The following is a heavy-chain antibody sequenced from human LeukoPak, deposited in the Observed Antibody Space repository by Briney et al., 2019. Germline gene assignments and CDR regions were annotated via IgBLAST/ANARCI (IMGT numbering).Heavy chain of an antibody. CDR2: INPNSGGT. Sequence: ASVKVSCKASGYTFTGYYMHWVRQAPGQGLEWMGWINPNSGGTNYAQKFQGRVTMTRDTSISTVYMELSSLRSEDTAVYYCAREGYYYMDVWGKGTTVTVSS. V-gene: IGHV1-2*02. CDR1: GYTFTGYY. J-gene: IGHJ6*03. CDR3: AREGYYYMDV.